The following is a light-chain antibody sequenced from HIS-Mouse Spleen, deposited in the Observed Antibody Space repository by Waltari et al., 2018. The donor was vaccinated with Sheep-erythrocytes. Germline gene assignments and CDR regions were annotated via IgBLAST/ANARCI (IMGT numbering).Light chain of an antibody. V-gene: IGLV2-11*02. Sequence: QSALTQPRSVSGSLGQSVTISCTVTSSDGGGYNYVLLYQQHPGKAPKLMIYDVSKRPSGVPDRFSGSKSGNTASLTISGLQAEDEADYYCCSYAGSYTFVVFGGGTKLTVL. CDR2: DVS. CDR1: SSDGGGYNY. CDR3: CSYAGSYTFVV. J-gene: IGLJ2*01.